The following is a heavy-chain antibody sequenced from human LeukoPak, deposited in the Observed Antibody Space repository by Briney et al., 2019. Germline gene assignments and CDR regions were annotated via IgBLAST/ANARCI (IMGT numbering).Heavy chain of an antibody. CDR2: IYYSGST. V-gene: IGHV4-59*01. CDR1: GGSISSYY. Sequence: SETPSLTCTVSGGSISSYYWSWIRQPPGKGLEWIGYIYYSGSTNYNPSLKSRVTISVDTSKNQFSLKLSSVTAADTAVYYCARVSSGWYGYYFDYWGQGTLVTVSS. CDR3: ARVSSGWYGYYFDY. D-gene: IGHD6-19*01. J-gene: IGHJ4*02.